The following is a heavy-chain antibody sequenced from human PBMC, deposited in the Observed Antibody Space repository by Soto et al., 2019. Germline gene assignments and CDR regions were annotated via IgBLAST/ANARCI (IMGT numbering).Heavy chain of an antibody. V-gene: IGHV4-34*01. CDR2: INHSGST. J-gene: IGHJ5*02. CDR3: ARGDSSSWYDIRWFDP. D-gene: IGHD6-13*01. Sequence: SENLSLACAVYGGSFSGYYWRWIRQPPGKGLEWIGEINHSGSTNYNPSLKSRVTISVDTSKNQFSLKLSSVTAADTAVYYCARGDSSSWYDIRWFDPWGQGTLVT. CDR1: GGSFSGYY.